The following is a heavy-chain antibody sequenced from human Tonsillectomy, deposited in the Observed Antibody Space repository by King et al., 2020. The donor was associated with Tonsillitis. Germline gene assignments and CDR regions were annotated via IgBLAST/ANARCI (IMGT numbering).Heavy chain of an antibody. V-gene: IGHV4-59*01. D-gene: IGHD7-27*01. J-gene: IGHJ4*02. CDR2: IYCSGST. Sequence: QLQESGPGLVKPSETLSLTCTVSGGSISSYYWSWIRQPPGKGLEWIGYIYCSGSTNYNPSLKSRVTISVDTSKNQFSLKLSSVTAADTAVYYCARDRTGVDYWGQGTLVTVSS. CDR1: GGSISSYY. CDR3: ARDRTGVDY.